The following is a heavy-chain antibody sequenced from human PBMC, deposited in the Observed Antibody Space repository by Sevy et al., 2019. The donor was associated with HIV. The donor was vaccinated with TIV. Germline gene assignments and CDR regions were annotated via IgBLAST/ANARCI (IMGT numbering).Heavy chain of an antibody. CDR2: INMDGTST. CDR1: GLNFNIYC. Sequence: GGSLRLSCAASGLNFNIYCMHWVRQAPGKGLVWVSVINMDGTSTSYADSVKGRFTISRDNAQNTLFLQMNSLSAEDTAVHYCANFDCGDDCNGWGQGTLVTVSS. J-gene: IGHJ4*02. CDR3: ANFDCGDDCNG. V-gene: IGHV3-74*01. D-gene: IGHD2-21*02.